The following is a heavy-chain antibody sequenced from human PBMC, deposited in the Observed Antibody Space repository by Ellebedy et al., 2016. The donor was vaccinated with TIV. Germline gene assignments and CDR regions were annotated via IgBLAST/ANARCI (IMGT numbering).Heavy chain of an antibody. CDR3: AREGSGSSWSSFDY. D-gene: IGHD6-13*01. CDR1: GFTFNNFA. J-gene: IGHJ4*02. Sequence: PGGSLRLSCAASGFTFNNFAMHWVRQAPGKGLEWVAVISYDENRMHYADSVQGRFTIARDNSEDMLYLQMNSLRPEDTAVYFCAREGSGSSWSSFDYWGQGTLVTVSS. V-gene: IGHV3-30*04. CDR2: ISYDENRM.